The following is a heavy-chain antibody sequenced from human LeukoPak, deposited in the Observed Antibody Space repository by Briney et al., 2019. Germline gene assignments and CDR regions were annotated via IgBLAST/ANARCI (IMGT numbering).Heavy chain of an antibody. V-gene: IGHV4-34*01. D-gene: IGHD3-22*01. CDR1: GGSFSGYY. Sequence: KPSETLSLTCAVYGGSFSGYYWSWIRQPPGKGPEWIGEINHSGSTNYNPSLKSRVTISVDTSKNQFSLKLGSVTAADTAVYYCARGGPDSSGFNDAFDIWGQGTMVTVSS. J-gene: IGHJ3*02. CDR3: ARGGPDSSGFNDAFDI. CDR2: INHSGST.